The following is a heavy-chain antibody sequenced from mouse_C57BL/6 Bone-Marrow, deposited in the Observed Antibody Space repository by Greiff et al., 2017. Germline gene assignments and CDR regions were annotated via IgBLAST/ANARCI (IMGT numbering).Heavy chain of an antibody. D-gene: IGHD2-3*01. V-gene: IGHV14-2*01. Sequence: EVQLQQSGAELVKPGASVKLSCTASGFNFKDYYMHWVKQRTEQGLEWIGRIDPEDGETKYAPKFPGKSTITADTSSNTAYLQLSSLTSEDTAVYYCARWSYDGYYPWGQGTTLTVSS. CDR3: ARWSYDGYYP. J-gene: IGHJ2*01. CDR1: GFNFKDYY. CDR2: IDPEDGET.